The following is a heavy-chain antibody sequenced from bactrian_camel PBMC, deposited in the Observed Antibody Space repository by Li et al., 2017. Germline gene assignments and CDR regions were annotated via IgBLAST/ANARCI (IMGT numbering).Heavy chain of an antibody. J-gene: IGHJ4*01. CDR3: AAKRGYGLGPGAPDEYTT. Sequence: QVQLVESGGGSVQSGGSLRLSCAASVDINSIYCLGWFRQAPGKEREGVVAMTRDGSPSYADSVKDRFTISKDNAKNTLYLQMDSLKPEDTAVYYCAAKRGYGLGPGAPDEYTTGARGPRSPSP. CDR1: VDINSIYC. D-gene: IGHD5*01. CDR2: MTRDGSP. V-gene: IGHV3S53*01.